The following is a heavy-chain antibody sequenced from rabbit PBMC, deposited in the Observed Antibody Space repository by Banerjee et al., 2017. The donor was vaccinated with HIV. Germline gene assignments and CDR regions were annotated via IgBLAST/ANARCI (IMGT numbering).Heavy chain of an antibody. CDR3: ARDNGWGGFNL. Sequence: QEQLVESGGDLVQVEGSLTLTCKASGFTLINYWMNWVRQAPGKGLESIARINGGAGASHYASWAKGRFTISKTSSTTVTLQMTSLTAADTATYFCARDNGWGGFNLWGPGTLVTVS. V-gene: IGHV1S45*01. CDR2: INGGAGAS. D-gene: IGHD4-1*01. CDR1: GFTLINYW. J-gene: IGHJ4*01.